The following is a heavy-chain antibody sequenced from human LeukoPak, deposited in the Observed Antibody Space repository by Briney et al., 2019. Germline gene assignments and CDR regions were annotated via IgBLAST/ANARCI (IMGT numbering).Heavy chain of an antibody. CDR2: IYYSGST. D-gene: IGHD5-12*01. CDR3: ARLSYSDYDLSFYYYYYMDV. CDR1: GGSISSSSYY. J-gene: IGHJ6*03. V-gene: IGHV4-39*07. Sequence: SETLSLTCTVSGGSISSSSYYWGWIRQPPGKGLEWIGSIYYSGSTYYNPSLKSRVTISVDTSNNQFSLKLSSVTAADTAVYYCARLSYSDYDLSFYYYYYMDVWGKGTTVTISS.